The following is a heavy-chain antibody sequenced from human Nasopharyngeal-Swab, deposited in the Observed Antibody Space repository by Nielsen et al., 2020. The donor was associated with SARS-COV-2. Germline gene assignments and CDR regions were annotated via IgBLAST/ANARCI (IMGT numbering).Heavy chain of an antibody. J-gene: IGHJ6*02. CDR3: ARGLQGPTYYYGMDV. Sequence: GSLRLSCIVSGGSISRSSYYWGWIRQPPGKGLEWIGNIYYSGSTYYNPSLKSRVSISVDTSKNQFSLKLSSVTAADTAVYYCARGLQGPTYYYGMDVWGQGTTVTVSS. CDR2: IYYSGST. CDR1: GGSISRSSYY. V-gene: IGHV4-39*01.